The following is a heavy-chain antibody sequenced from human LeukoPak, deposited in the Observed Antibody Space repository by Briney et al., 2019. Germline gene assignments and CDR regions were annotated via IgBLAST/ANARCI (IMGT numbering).Heavy chain of an antibody. J-gene: IGHJ6*02. D-gene: IGHD6-19*01. CDR3: ARYREAVAGNYYYYGMDV. CDR2: IYYSGRT. Sequence: PSETLSLTCTVSGVSISSYYWSWIRQPPGKGLEWIGYIYYSGRTNYNPSLKSRVTISVDTSKNQFSLKLSSVSAADTAVYYCARYREAVAGNYYYYGMDVWGQGTTVTVSS. CDR1: GVSISSYY. V-gene: IGHV4-59*01.